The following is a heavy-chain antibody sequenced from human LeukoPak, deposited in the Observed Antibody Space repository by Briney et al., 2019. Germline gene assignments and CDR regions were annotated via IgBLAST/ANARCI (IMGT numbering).Heavy chain of an antibody. J-gene: IGHJ4*02. CDR1: GFTFSDYY. CDR2: IGSSSSYT. V-gene: IGHV3-11*06. Sequence: GGSLRLSCAASGFTFSDYYMSWIRQAPGKGLEWVSYIGSSSSYTNYADSVKGRFTISRDNAKNSLYLQMNSLRAEDTAVYYCAREDCSSTSCSLDYWGQGTLVTVSS. CDR3: AREDCSSTSCSLDY. D-gene: IGHD2-2*01.